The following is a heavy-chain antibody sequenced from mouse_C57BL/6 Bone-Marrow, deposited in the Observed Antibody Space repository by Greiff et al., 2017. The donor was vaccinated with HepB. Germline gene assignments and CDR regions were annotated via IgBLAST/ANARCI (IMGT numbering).Heavy chain of an antibody. D-gene: IGHD2-2*01. CDR1: GYTFTSYT. V-gene: IGHV1-4*01. CDR2: INPSSGYT. J-gene: IGHJ3*01. CDR3: TSMVTTGAPWFAY. Sequence: QVQLKQSGAELARPGASVKMSCKASGYTFTSYTMHWVKQRPGQGLEWIGYINPSSGYTKYNQKFKDKATLTADKSSRTAYMQLSSLTSEDSAVYYCTSMVTTGAPWFAYWGQGTLVTVSA.